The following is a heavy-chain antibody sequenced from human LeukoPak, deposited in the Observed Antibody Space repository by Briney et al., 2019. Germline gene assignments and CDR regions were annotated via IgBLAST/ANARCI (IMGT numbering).Heavy chain of an antibody. D-gene: IGHD3-22*01. CDR3: ARDSGYYRNDAFDI. CDR1: GFTFSSYG. CDR2: IWYDGSNK. J-gene: IGHJ3*02. V-gene: IGHV3-33*01. Sequence: PGGSLRLSCAASGFTFSSYGVHWVRQAPGKGLEWVAVIWYDGSNKYYADSVKGRFTISRDNSKNTLYLQMNSLRAEDTAVYYCARDSGYYRNDAFDIWGQGTMVTVSS.